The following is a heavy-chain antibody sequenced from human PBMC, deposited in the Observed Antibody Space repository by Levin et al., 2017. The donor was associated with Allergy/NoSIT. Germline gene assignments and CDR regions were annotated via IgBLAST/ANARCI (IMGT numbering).Heavy chain of an antibody. V-gene: IGHV4-39*07. CDR3: ARADVWPYYFDY. CDR1: GGSISSSSYY. D-gene: IGHD3/OR15-3a*01. CDR2: IYYSGST. Sequence: GSLRLSCTVSGGSISSSSYYWGWIRQPPGKGLEWIGSIYYSGSTYYNPSLKSRVTISVDTSKNQFSLKLSSVTAADTAVYYCARADVWPYYFDYWGQGTLVTVSS. J-gene: IGHJ4*02.